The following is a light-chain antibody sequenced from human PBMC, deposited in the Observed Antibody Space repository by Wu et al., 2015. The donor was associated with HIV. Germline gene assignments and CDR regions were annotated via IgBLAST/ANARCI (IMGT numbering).Light chain of an antibody. CDR3: QQRFTWPLT. Sequence: EIVMTQSPATLSVSPGERATLSCRASQSVSSNLAWYQQRPGQAPRLLIYGASTRATVIPARFSGSGSGTDFTLTISSLEPEDFAVYYCQQRFTWPLTFGQGTRLEIK. CDR2: GAS. V-gene: IGKV3-15*01. CDR1: QSVSSN. J-gene: IGKJ5*01.